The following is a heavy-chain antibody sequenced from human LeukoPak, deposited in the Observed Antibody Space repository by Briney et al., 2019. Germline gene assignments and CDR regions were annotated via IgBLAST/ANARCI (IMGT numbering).Heavy chain of an antibody. Sequence: PGGSLRLSCAASGFTFSNYWMNWVRQAPGKGLEWVANIKQDGSEKYYVDSVKGRFTISRDNAKNSLYLQMNSLRAEDTAVYYCARAAGVVSYYYYMDVWGKGTTVTISS. CDR2: IKQDGSEK. CDR3: ARAAGVVSYYYYMDV. V-gene: IGHV3-7*03. D-gene: IGHD3-22*01. J-gene: IGHJ6*03. CDR1: GFTFSNYW.